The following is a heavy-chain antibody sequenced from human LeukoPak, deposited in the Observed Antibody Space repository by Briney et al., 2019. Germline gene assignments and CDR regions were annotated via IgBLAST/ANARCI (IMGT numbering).Heavy chain of an antibody. CDR2: ISGSGGST. Sequence: GGSLRLSCAASGFTFSSYGMSWVRQAPGKGLEWVSAISGSGGSTYYADSVKGRFTISRDNSKNTLYLQMNSLRAEDTAVYYCAKDRNQKYYDILTGYSYWGQGTLVTVSS. V-gene: IGHV3-23*01. J-gene: IGHJ4*02. D-gene: IGHD3-9*01. CDR1: GFTFSSYG. CDR3: AKDRNQKYYDILTGYSY.